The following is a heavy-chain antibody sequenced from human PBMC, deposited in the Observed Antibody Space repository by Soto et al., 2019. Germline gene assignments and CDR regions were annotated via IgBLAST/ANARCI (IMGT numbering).Heavy chain of an antibody. CDR3: ARAPSSAWHTFDY. Sequence: QVQLVESGGGVVQPGRSLRLSCEASGFTFSTYTMHWVRQAPGKGPEWVAVISHDGSNKYYADSVKGRFTISRDNSKSTLYLQMDSLRAEDTAVYYCARAPSSAWHTFDYWGQGTLVTVSS. CDR2: ISHDGSNK. CDR1: GFTFSTYT. J-gene: IGHJ4*02. D-gene: IGHD6-19*01. V-gene: IGHV3-30-3*01.